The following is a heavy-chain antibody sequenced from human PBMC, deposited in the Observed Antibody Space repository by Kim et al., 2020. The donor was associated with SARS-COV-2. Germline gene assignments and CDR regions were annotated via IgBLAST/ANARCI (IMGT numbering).Heavy chain of an antibody. CDR2: INPSGGST. V-gene: IGHV1-46*01. J-gene: IGHJ6*02. CDR3: ARVPRIQLWSPSYGMDV. Sequence: ASVKVSCKASGYTFTSYYMHWVRQAPGQGLEWMGIINPSGGSTSYAQKFQGRVTMTRDTSTSTVYMELSSLRSEDTAVYYCARVPRIQLWSPSYGMDVWGQGTTVTVSS. CDR1: GYTFTSYY. D-gene: IGHD5-18*01.